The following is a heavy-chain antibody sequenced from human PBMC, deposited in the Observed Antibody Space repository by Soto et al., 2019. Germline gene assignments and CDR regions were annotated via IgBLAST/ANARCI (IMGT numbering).Heavy chain of an antibody. CDR2: ISSSSSTI. V-gene: IGHV3-48*01. CDR1: GFTFSSYS. CDR3: ARKSVGDFWSGYLDFDY. J-gene: IGHJ4*02. Sequence: PGGSLRLSCAASGFTFSSYSMNWVRQAPGKGLEWVSYISSSSSTIYYADSVKGRFTISRDNAKNSLYLQMNSLRAEDTAVYYSARKSVGDFWSGYLDFDYWGQGTLVTVSS. D-gene: IGHD3-3*01.